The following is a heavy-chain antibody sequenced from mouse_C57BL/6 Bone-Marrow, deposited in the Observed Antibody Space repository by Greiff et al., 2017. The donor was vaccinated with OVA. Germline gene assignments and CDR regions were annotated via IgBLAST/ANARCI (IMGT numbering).Heavy chain of an antibody. CDR3: ARLLRTYWYFDV. CDR2: ISYDGSN. Sequence: DVQLQESGPGLVKPSQSLSLTCSVTGYSITSGYYWNWIRQFPGNKLEWMGYISYDGSNNYNPSLKNRISITRDTSKNQFFLKLNSVTTEDTATYYCARLLRTYWYFDVWGTGTTVTVSS. D-gene: IGHD1-1*01. V-gene: IGHV3-6*01. CDR1: GYSITSGYY. J-gene: IGHJ1*03.